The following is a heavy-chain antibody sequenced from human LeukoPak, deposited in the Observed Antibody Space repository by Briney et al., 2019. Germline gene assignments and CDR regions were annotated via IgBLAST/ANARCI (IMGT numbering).Heavy chain of an antibody. V-gene: IGHV4-31*03. CDR1: GGSISSGGYY. CDR3: ARVQDDYGGNPLVY. CDR2: IYYSGST. D-gene: IGHD4-17*01. J-gene: IGHJ4*02. Sequence: PSETLSLTCTVSGGSISSGGYYWSWIRQHPGKGLEWIGYIYYSGSTYYNPSLKSRVTISVDTSKNQFSLKLSSVTAADTAVYYCARVQDDYGGNPLVYWGQGTLVTVPS.